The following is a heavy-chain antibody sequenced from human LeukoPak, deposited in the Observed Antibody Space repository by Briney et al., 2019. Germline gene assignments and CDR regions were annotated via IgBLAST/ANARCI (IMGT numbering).Heavy chain of an antibody. J-gene: IGHJ4*02. CDR1: GYTFTSYG. Sequence: ASVKVSCMASGYTFTSYGISWVRQAPGQGLEWMGWISAYNGNTNYAQKLQGRVTMTTDTSTSTAYMELRSLRSDDTAVYYCARRAFKGTLEGYWGQGTLVTVSS. CDR2: ISAYNGNT. D-gene: IGHD3-3*02. V-gene: IGHV1-18*01. CDR3: ARRAFKGTLEGY.